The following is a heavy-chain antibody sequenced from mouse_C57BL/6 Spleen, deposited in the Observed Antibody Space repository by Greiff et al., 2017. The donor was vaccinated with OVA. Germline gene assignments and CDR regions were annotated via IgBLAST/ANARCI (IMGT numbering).Heavy chain of an antibody. CDR2: IYPGDGDT. CDR1: GYAFSSSW. D-gene: IGHD1-1*01. J-gene: IGHJ2*01. CDR3: AREGGYYGSSLDY. Sequence: VQLQESGPELVKPGASVKISCKASGYAFSSSWMNWVKQRPGKGLEWIGRIYPGDGDTNYNGKFKGKATLTADKSSSTAYMQLSSLTSEDSAVYVCAREGGYYGSSLDYWGQGTTLTVSS. V-gene: IGHV1-82*01.